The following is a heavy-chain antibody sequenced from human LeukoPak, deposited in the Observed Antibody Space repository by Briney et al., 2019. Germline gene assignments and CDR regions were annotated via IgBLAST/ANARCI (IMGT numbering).Heavy chain of an antibody. CDR2: ISAYNGNT. Sequence: ASVKVSCKASGYTFTSYGISWVRQAPGQGLEWMGWISAYNGNTNYAQKLQGRVTMTTDTSTSTAYMEPRSLRSDDTAVYYCARALAVAGTPGYYYYGMDVWGQGTTVTVSS. CDR3: ARALAVAGTPGYYYYGMDV. V-gene: IGHV1-18*01. D-gene: IGHD6-19*01. CDR1: GYTFTSYG. J-gene: IGHJ6*02.